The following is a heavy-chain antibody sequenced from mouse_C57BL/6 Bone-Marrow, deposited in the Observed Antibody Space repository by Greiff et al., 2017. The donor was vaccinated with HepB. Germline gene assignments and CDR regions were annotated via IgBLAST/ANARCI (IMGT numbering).Heavy chain of an antibody. CDR2: IHPNSGST. D-gene: IGHD1-1*01. Sequence: VQLQQSGAELVKPGASVKLSCKASGYTFTSYWMHWVKQRPGQGLEWIGMIHPNSGSTNYNEKFKSKATLTVDKSSSTAYMQLSSLTSEDSAVYYCALLYYYGSSYYAMDYWGQGTSVTVSS. V-gene: IGHV1-64*01. CDR3: ALLYYYGSSYYAMDY. CDR1: GYTFTSYW. J-gene: IGHJ4*01.